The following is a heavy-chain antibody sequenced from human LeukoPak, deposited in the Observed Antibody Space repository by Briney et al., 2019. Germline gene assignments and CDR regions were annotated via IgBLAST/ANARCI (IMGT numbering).Heavy chain of an antibody. CDR1: GYSFTTYW. CDR2: IYPGDSDT. Sequence: HGESLKISCKASGYSFTTYWIVWVRQMPGKGLEWMGIIYPGDSDTTYRPSFQGQVTISADKSISTTYLQWSRLKASDTAMYYCARGGDGYFDYWGQGTTVTVSS. V-gene: IGHV5-51*01. CDR3: ARGGDGYFDY. J-gene: IGHJ4*03. D-gene: IGHD3-10*01.